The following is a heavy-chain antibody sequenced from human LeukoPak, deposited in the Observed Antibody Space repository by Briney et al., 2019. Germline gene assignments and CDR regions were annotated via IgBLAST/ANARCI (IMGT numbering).Heavy chain of an antibody. Sequence: GASVKVSCKASGYTFTSYGISWVRQAPGQGLDWMGWISPYNGNTKYAQKLQGRLTMTTDTSASTAYMELRSLRSDDTAVYYCARGLSMDTNVEIDHWGQGTLVTVSS. CDR2: ISPYNGNT. CDR1: GYTFTSYG. V-gene: IGHV1-18*01. J-gene: IGHJ5*02. CDR3: ARGLSMDTNVEIDH. D-gene: IGHD4/OR15-4a*01.